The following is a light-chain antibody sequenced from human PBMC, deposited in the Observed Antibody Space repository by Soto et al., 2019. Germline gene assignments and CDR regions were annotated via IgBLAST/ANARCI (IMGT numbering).Light chain of an antibody. CDR3: CSYAGSDTYF. V-gene: IGLV2-11*01. CDR1: SSDVGGYNY. CDR2: DVS. Sequence: QSALTQPRSVSGSPGQSVTISCTGTSSDVGGYNYVSWYQQHPGKAPKLMIYDVSKRPSGVPDLFSGSKSGNTASLTISGFQAEDEADYYCCSYAGSDTYFFGTGTKLTVL. J-gene: IGLJ1*01.